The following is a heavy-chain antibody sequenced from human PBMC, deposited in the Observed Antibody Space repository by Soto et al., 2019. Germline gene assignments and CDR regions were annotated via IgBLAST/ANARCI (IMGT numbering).Heavy chain of an antibody. Sequence: ETLSLTCAVYGGSFSGYYWSWIRQPPGKGPEWIGEINHSGSTNYNPSLKSRVTISVDTSKNQFSLKLSSVTAADTAVYYCARRYCSGGSCYFPSSYYYYYYMDVWGKGTTV. D-gene: IGHD2-15*01. J-gene: IGHJ6*03. V-gene: IGHV4-34*01. CDR1: GGSFSGYY. CDR2: INHSGST. CDR3: ARRYCSGGSCYFPSSYYYYYYMDV.